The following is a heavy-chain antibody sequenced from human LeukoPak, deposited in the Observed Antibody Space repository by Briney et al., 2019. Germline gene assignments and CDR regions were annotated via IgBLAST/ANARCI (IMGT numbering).Heavy chain of an antibody. CDR2: VYHIGNT. CDR3: ASSPRIAADAKYFDC. J-gene: IGHJ4*02. V-gene: IGHV4-59*08. CDR1: GGSFSSYY. Sequence: SETQSLTCTVSGGSFSSYYWNWIRQPPGKGLEWIGYVYHIGNTKYNPSLGSRVSISIDTSKSLFSLRLRSLTAADTAMYYCASSPRIAADAKYFDCWGQGALLTVSS. D-gene: IGHD6-13*01.